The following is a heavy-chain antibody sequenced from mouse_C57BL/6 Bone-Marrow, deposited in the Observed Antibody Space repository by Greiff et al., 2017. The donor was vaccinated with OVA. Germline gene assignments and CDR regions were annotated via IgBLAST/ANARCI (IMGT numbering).Heavy chain of an antibody. CDR1: GFNFKDYY. J-gene: IGHJ4*01. D-gene: IGHD2-4*01. CDR3: TTLYYDNDETMDY. CDR2: IDPENGDT. Sequence: VQLQQSGAELVRPGASVKLSCTASGFNFKDYYMHWVKQRPEQGLEWIGWIDPENGDTEYASKFQGKATITVDTSSNTAYLQLSSLTSEDTAVYYYTTLYYDNDETMDYWGQGTAITVSS. V-gene: IGHV14-4*01.